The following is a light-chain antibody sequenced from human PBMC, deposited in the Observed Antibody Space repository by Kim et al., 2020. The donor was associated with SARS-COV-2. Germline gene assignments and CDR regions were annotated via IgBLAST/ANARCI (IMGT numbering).Light chain of an antibody. CDR3: QQYHSYPVT. CDR2: KAS. J-gene: IGKJ2*01. CDR1: QNIYAS. V-gene: IGKV1-5*03. Sequence: SVSVGDRVFITCRASQNIYASMVWYQHKPGKAPNLLIYKASTLQSGVPSRCSGSGSGTEFTLTISSLQPDDCGTYYCQQYHSYPVTFGQGTKLEIK.